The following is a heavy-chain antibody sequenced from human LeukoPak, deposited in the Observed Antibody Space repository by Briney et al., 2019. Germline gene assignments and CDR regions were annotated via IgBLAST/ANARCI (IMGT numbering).Heavy chain of an antibody. CDR1: GGSISSRY. Sequence: PSETLSLTCTVSGGSISSRYWSWIRQPAGKGLEWIGRIYTSGITNYNPSLKSRVTMSVDTSKKQFSLRLSSVTAADTALYYCARGLGGSGWEYFQHWGQGTLVTVSS. J-gene: IGHJ1*01. D-gene: IGHD6-25*01. CDR2: IYTSGIT. CDR3: ARGLGGSGWEYFQH. V-gene: IGHV4-4*07.